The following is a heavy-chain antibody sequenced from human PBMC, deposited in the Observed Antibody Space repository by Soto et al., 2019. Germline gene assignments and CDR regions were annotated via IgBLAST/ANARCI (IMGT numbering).Heavy chain of an antibody. Sequence: SETLSLTGTVSGGSISEYYWSWIRQSPGKAMEWIGYISHIESTNYNPSLKSRVTMSVDTSNNQFFLKLTAVTVADTAVYYCAKVLGLHSSCWFLAAFEIWGQGTVVTVSS. CDR1: GGSISEYY. J-gene: IGHJ3*02. CDR3: AKVLGLHSSCWFLAAFEI. D-gene: IGHD2-15*01. CDR2: ISHIEST. V-gene: IGHV4-59*01.